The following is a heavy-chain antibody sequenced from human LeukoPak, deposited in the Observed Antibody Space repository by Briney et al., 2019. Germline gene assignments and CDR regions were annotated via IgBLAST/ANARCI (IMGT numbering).Heavy chain of an antibody. J-gene: IGHJ4*02. CDR1: GGTFSSYA. D-gene: IGHD6-13*01. V-gene: IGHV1-69*05. CDR3: ARGGIAAAPHDYFDY. Sequence: ASVKVSCKASGGTFSSYAISWVRQAPGQGLEWMGGIIPIFGTANYAQKFQGRVTITTDESTSTAYMELSSLRSEDTAVYYCARGGIAAAPHDYFDYWGQGTLVTVSS. CDR2: IIPIFGTA.